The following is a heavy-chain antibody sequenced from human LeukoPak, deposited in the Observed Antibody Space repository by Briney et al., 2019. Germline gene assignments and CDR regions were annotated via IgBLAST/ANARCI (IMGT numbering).Heavy chain of an antibody. Sequence: PGGSLRLSCAASGFTFSSYWMPWVRQAPGNGLVWVSRINSDGSSTSYADSVKGRFTISRDNAKNTLYLQMNRLRAEDTAVYYCASQYNWNDGRDYWGQGTLVTVSS. D-gene: IGHD1-1*01. J-gene: IGHJ4*02. V-gene: IGHV3-74*01. CDR3: ASQYNWNDGRDY. CDR1: GFTFSSYW. CDR2: INSDGSST.